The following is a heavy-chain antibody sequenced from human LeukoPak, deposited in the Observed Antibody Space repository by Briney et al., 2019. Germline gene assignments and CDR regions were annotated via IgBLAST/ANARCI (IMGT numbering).Heavy chain of an antibody. CDR2: IYYSGST. J-gene: IGHJ6*02. Sequence: SETLSLTCTVSGGSISSYYWSWIRQPPGKGLEWIGYIYYSGSTNYNPSLKSRVTISVDTSKNQFSLKLSSVTAADTAVYYCARVTTGRYYYYYGMDVWGQGTTVTVSS. V-gene: IGHV4-59*01. D-gene: IGHD3-9*01. CDR3: ARVTTGRYYYYYGMDV. CDR1: GGSISSYY.